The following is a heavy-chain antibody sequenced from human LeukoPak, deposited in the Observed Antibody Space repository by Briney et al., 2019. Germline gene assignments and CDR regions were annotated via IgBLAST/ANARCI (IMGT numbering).Heavy chain of an antibody. Sequence: GGSLRLSCVASGFSFGSYWMAWVRQAPGKGLEWVANMKHDGIEKYHVDSVKGRFTISRDNTKNSLYLHMSSLRVEDTAVYYCAREGREGYNYPALDFWGQGILVAVSS. J-gene: IGHJ4*02. CDR1: GFSFGSYW. D-gene: IGHD5-24*01. V-gene: IGHV3-7*05. CDR3: AREGREGYNYPALDF. CDR2: MKHDGIEK.